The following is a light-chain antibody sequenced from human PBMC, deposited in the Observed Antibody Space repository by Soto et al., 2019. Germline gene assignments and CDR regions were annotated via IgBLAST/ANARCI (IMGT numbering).Light chain of an antibody. CDR3: QQYGTSPLT. CDR1: QSLSSTY. CDR2: GAS. J-gene: IGKJ4*01. Sequence: EIVLTQSPGTLSLSPGERATLSCRASQSLSSTYLTWYVQKRGHAPRLLIYGASKRATGIPDRFSGSGSGTDFTLTISRLEPEDFAVYFCQQYGTSPLTFGGGTKVEIK. V-gene: IGKV3-20*01.